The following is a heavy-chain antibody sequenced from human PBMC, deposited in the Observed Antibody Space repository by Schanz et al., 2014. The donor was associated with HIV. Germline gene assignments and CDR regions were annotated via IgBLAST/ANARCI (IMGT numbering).Heavy chain of an antibody. CDR3: AKDPNDREKAFDY. J-gene: IGHJ4*02. CDR2: ISYDGSNK. V-gene: IGHV3-30*18. Sequence: VQLVESGGGLVQPGRSLRLSCTASGFTFSSYGMHWVRQAPGKGLEWVAGISYDGSNKYYADSVKGRFTISRDNSKNTLYLQMNSLRAEDTAVYYCAKDPNDREKAFDYWGQGTLVTVSS. CDR1: GFTFSSYG. D-gene: IGHD3-22*01.